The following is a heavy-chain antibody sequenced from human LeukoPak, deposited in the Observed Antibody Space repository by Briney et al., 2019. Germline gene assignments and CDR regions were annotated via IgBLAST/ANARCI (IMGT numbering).Heavy chain of an antibody. CDR2: FDPENGET. Sequence: ASVKVSCKVSGYTLTELSIHWVRQAPGKGLEWMGGFDPENGETVYAQKFQGRVAMTRDTSTSRVYMEVSSLRSEDTAVYYCARTYSSSDEFDYWGQGTLVTVSS. CDR1: GYTLTELS. D-gene: IGHD6-13*01. CDR3: ARTYSSSDEFDY. J-gene: IGHJ4*02. V-gene: IGHV1-24*01.